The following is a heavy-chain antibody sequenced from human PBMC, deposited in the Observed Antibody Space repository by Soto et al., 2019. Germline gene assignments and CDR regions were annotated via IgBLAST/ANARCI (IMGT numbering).Heavy chain of an antibody. J-gene: IGHJ4*02. CDR2: ISYDGSNK. V-gene: IGHV3-30-3*01. CDR1: GFTFSSYA. CDR3: ARASIRAVLWFGEFPDY. Sequence: QVQLVESGGGVVQPGRSLRLSCAASGFTFSSYAMHWVRQAPGKGLEWVAVISYDGSNKYYADSVKGRFTISRDNSKNTLYLQMNSLRAEDTAVYYCARASIRAVLWFGEFPDYWGQGTLVTVSS. D-gene: IGHD3-10*01.